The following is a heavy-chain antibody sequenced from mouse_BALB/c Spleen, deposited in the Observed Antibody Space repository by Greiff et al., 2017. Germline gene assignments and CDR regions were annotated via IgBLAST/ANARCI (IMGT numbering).Heavy chain of an antibody. V-gene: IGHV1-4*02. J-gene: IGHJ3*01. CDR2: INPSSGYT. CDR1: GYTFTSYT. Sequence: QVQLKQSAAELARPGASVKMSCKASGYTFTSYTMHWVKQRPGQGLEWIGYINPSSGYTEYNQKFKDKTTLTADKSSSTAYMQLSSLTSEDSAVYYCARSHYYGSSYGFAYWGQGTLVTVSA. CDR3: ARSHYYGSSYGFAY. D-gene: IGHD1-1*01.